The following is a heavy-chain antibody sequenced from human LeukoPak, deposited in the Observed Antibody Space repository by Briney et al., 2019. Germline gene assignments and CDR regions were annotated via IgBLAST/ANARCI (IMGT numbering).Heavy chain of an antibody. V-gene: IGHV4-39*01. CDR1: GGSISSGSYY. Sequence: SETLSLTCTVSGGSISSGSYYWGWIRQPPGKGLEWIGSIYYSGSTYYNPSLKSRVTISVDTSKNQFSLKLSSVTAADTAVYYCASITMVRGAIGDWFDPWGQGTLVTVSS. J-gene: IGHJ5*02. CDR2: IYYSGST. D-gene: IGHD3-10*01. CDR3: ASITMVRGAIGDWFDP.